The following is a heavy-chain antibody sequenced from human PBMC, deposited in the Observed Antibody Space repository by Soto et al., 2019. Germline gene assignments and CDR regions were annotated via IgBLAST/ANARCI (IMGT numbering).Heavy chain of an antibody. Sequence: GGSLRLSCAASGFTFSSYSMNWVRQAPGKGLEWVSSIISSSSYIYYADSVKGRFTISSDNAKNALYLQTKNLRAEDTAVYYCARVPFYDSSGSPSASWGQRTRVTV. CDR1: GFTFSSYS. V-gene: IGHV3-21*01. CDR3: ARVPFYDSSGSPSAS. D-gene: IGHD3-22*01. J-gene: IGHJ5*02. CDR2: IISSSSYI.